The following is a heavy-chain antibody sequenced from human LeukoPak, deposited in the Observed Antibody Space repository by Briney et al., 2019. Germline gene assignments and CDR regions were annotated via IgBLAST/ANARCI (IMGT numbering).Heavy chain of an antibody. CDR3: AKPRTKGVGGAFDI. CDR2: IRYDGSNK. D-gene: IGHD1-14*01. CDR1: GFTFSSYG. V-gene: IGHV3-30*02. Sequence: GGSLRLSCAASGFTFSSYGMHWVRQAPGKGLEWVAFIRYDGSNKYYADSVKGRFTISRDNSKNTLYLQMNSLRAEDTAVYYCAKPRTKGVGGAFDIWGQGTMVTVSS. J-gene: IGHJ3*02.